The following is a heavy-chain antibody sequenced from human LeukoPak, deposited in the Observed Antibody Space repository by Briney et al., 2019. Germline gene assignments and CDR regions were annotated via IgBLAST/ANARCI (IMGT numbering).Heavy chain of an antibody. CDR3: ARDSSGSYHRFDY. CDR2: INPNSGGT. Sequence: ASVKVSCKASGYTFTGYYMHWVRQAPGQGLEWMGWINPNSGGTNYAQKFQGRVTMTRDTSISTAYMELSRLRSDDTAVYYCARDSSGSYHRFDYWGQGTLVTVSS. J-gene: IGHJ4*02. V-gene: IGHV1-2*02. D-gene: IGHD1-26*01. CDR1: GYTFTGYY.